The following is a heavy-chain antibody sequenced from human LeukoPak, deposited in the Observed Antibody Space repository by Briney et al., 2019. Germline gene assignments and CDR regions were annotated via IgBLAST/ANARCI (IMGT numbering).Heavy chain of an antibody. CDR3: ARHPPYDYVWGSYRSSFDY. D-gene: IGHD3-16*02. CDR2: IYHSGST. V-gene: IGHV4-38-2*01. Sequence: SETLSLTCAVSGYSISSGYYWGWIRQPPGKGLEWIGSIYHSGSTYYNPSLKSQVTISVDTSKNQFSLKLSSVTAADTAVYYCARHPPYDYVWGSYRSSFDYWGQGTLVTVSS. CDR1: GYSISSGYY. J-gene: IGHJ4*02.